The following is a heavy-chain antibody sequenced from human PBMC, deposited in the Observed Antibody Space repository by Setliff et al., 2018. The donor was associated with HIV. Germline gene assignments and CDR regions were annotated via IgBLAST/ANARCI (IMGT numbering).Heavy chain of an antibody. D-gene: IGHD1-26*01. J-gene: IGHJ4*02. CDR2: ISAYNGNT. CDR3: ARALGGSYPGSFDY. Sequence: ASVKVSCKASGYTFSGYGISWVRQAPGQGLEWMGWISAYNGNTNYAQKFQGRVTMTTDTSTSTADMEVRSLSSDDTAMYYCARALGGSYPGSFDYWGQGTLVTVSS. CDR1: GYTFSGYG. V-gene: IGHV1-18*01.